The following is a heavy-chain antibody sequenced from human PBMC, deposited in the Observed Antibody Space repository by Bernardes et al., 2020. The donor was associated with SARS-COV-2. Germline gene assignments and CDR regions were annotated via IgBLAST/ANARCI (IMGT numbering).Heavy chain of an antibody. V-gene: IGHV4-59*01. D-gene: IGHD3-3*01. CDR2: IYYSGST. J-gene: IGHJ2*01. CDR3: ARVPGDITIFGVVISYFDL. CDR1: GGSISSYY. Sequence: WETLSLTCTVSGGSISSYYWSWIRQPPGKGLEWIGYIYYSGSTNYNPSLKSRVTISVDTSKNQFSLKLSSVTAADTAVYYCARVPGDITIFGVVISYFDLWCRGTLVTVSS.